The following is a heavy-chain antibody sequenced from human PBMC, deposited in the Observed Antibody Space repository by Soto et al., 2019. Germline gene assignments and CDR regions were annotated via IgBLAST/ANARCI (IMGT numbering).Heavy chain of an antibody. V-gene: IGHV3-33*01. Sequence: GGSLRLSCAASGFTFSSYSMHWVRQAPGKGLEWVAVIWYDGSNKYYADSVKGRFTISRDNSKNTLYLQMNSLRAEDTAVYYCARDQEVEGYYDRYYYYGMDVWGQGTTVTVSS. CDR2: IWYDGSNK. CDR1: GFTFSSYS. CDR3: ARDQEVEGYYDRYYYYGMDV. J-gene: IGHJ6*02. D-gene: IGHD3-22*01.